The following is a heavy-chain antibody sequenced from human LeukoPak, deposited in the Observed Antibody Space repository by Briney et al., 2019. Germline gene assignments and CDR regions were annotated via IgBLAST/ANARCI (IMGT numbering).Heavy chain of an antibody. D-gene: IGHD6-19*01. J-gene: IGHJ4*02. Sequence: PSETLSLTCAVSGGSISSSSYYWGWIRQPPGKGLEWIGYVHYSGSTKYNPSLKSRVTISVDTSKNQFSLKLSSVIAADTAVYYCARWYSSGWAFDYWGQGTLVTVSS. V-gene: IGHV4-61*05. CDR3: ARWYSSGWAFDY. CDR1: GGSISSSSYY. CDR2: VHYSGST.